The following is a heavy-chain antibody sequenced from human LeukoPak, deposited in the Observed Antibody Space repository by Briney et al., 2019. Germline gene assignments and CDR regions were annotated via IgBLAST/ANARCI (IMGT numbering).Heavy chain of an antibody. V-gene: IGHV4-34*01. CDR2: IYYSGST. Sequence: SETLSLTCAVYGGSFSGYYWSWIRQPPGKGLEWIGSIYYSGSTYYNPSLKSRVTISVDTFKNQFSLKLSSVTAADTAVYYCARRAAATPGDFDYWGQGTLVTVSS. CDR3: ARRAAATPGDFDY. CDR1: GGSFSGYY. J-gene: IGHJ4*02. D-gene: IGHD6-13*01.